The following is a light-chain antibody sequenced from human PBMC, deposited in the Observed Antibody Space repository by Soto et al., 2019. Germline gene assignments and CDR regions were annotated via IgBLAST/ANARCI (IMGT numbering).Light chain of an antibody. CDR2: DVN. CDR1: SSDVGGYNY. Sequence: QSVLPQPRSVSGSPGQSVTISCTGTSSDVGGYNYVSWYQQHPGKAPKLMIYDVNKRPSGVPDRFSGSKSGNTASLTISGLQAEDEADYYCCSYAGSYTLVFGTGTKVTVL. CDR3: CSYAGSYTLV. J-gene: IGLJ1*01. V-gene: IGLV2-11*01.